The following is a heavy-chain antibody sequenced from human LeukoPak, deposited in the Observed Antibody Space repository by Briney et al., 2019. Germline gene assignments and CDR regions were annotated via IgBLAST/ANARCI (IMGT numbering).Heavy chain of an antibody. V-gene: IGHV1-18*01. Sequence: ASVKVSCKASGYTFTSYGISWVRQAPGQGLEWMGWISAYNGNTNYAQKLQGRVTMTTDTSTSIAYMELRSLRSDDTAVYYCARVWFGELLYQAFPDYWGQGTLVTVSS. CDR2: ISAYNGNT. CDR3: ARVWFGELLYQAFPDY. D-gene: IGHD3-10*01. J-gene: IGHJ4*02. CDR1: GYTFTSYG.